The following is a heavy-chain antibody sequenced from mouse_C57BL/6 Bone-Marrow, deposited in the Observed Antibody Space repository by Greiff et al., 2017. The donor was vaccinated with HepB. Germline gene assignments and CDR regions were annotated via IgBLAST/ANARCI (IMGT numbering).Heavy chain of an antibody. CDR1: GYTFTSYW. V-gene: IGHV1-64*01. CDR2: IHPNSGST. J-gene: IGHJ4*01. Sequence: QVQLQQSGAELVKPGASVKLSCKASGYTFTSYWMHWVKQRPGQGLEWIGMIHPNSGSTNYNEKFKSKATLTVDKSSSTAYMQLSSLTSEDSAVYYCARSPLLRGDAMDYWGQGTSVTVSS. CDR3: ARSPLLRGDAMDY. D-gene: IGHD1-1*01.